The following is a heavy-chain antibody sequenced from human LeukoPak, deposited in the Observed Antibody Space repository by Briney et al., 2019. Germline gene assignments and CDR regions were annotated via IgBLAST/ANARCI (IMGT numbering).Heavy chain of an antibody. J-gene: IGHJ3*02. V-gene: IGHV1-69*13. D-gene: IGHD1-1*01. Sequence: SVKVSCKASAGTFSSYAISWVRQAPGQGLEWVGGIIPIFGTAYYAQKFQGRVTITADESTSTAYMELSSLRSEDTAVYYCAREVQLERRYLAFDIWGQGTMVTVSS. CDR1: AGTFSSYA. CDR3: AREVQLERRYLAFDI. CDR2: IIPIFGTA.